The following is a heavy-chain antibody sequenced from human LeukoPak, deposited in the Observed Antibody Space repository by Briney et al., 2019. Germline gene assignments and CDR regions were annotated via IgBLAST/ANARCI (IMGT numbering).Heavy chain of an antibody. CDR1: GFTFSSYS. D-gene: IGHD5-12*01. CDR2: ISSSSSYI. Sequence: GGSLRLSCAASGFTFSSYSMNWVRQAPGKGLEWVSSISSSSSYIYYADSVKGRFTISRDNAKNSLYLQMNSLRAEDTAVYYCAQGGIVATIWAFYYYYYYMDVWGKGTTVTVSS. CDR3: AQGGIVATIWAFYYYYYYMDV. J-gene: IGHJ6*03. V-gene: IGHV3-21*01.